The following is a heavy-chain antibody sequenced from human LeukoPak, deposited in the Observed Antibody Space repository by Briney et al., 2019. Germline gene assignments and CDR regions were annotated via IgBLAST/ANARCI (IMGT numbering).Heavy chain of an antibody. V-gene: IGHV3-20*04. CDR2: INWNGGST. CDR1: GFTLSSYA. CDR3: ARGAEVQLWSYYFDY. J-gene: IGHJ4*02. D-gene: IGHD5-18*01. Sequence: GGSLRLSCAASGFTLSSYAMSSVRQAPGKGLEWVSGINWNGGSTGYADSVKGRFTISRDNARNSLYLQMNSLRAEDTALYFCARGAEVQLWSYYFDYWGQGTLVTVSS.